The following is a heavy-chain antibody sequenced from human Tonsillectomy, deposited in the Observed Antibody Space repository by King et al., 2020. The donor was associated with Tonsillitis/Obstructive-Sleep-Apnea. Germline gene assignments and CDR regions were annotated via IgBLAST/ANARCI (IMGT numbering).Heavy chain of an antibody. J-gene: IGHJ3*02. V-gene: IGHV1-69*01. CDR3: ARGGYCGGDCYSAFDI. Sequence: QLVQSGAEVKKPGSSVKVSCKASGGTFSSYAISWVRQAPGQGLEWMGGIIPIFGTANYAQKFQGRVTITADESTSTAYMELSSLGFEDTAVYYCARGGYCGGDCYSAFDIWGQGTMVTVSS. D-gene: IGHD2-21*01. CDR2: IIPIFGTA. CDR1: GGTFSSYA.